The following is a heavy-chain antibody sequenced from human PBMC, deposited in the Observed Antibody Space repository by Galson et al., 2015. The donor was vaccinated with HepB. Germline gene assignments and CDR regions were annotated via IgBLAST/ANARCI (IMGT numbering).Heavy chain of an antibody. CDR3: ARAKLDPRLRAPNYSFDL. J-gene: IGHJ4*02. D-gene: IGHD5-12*01. CDR2: INHSGST. CDR1: DESFSGYY. V-gene: IGHV4-34*01. Sequence: SETLSLTCAVYDESFSGYYWTWIRQPPGKGLEWIGEINHSGSTDYSPSLKSRVTISLDTSKNQFSLQMTSVTAADTAIYYRARAKLDPRLRAPNYSFDLWGQGTLVTVSS.